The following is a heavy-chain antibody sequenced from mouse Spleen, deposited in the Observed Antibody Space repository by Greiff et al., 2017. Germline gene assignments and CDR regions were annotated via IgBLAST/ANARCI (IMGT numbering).Heavy chain of an antibody. CDR2: IYPGNGDT. CDR3: AREAYYGNSFAY. CDR1: GYTFTSYN. V-gene: IGHV1-12*01. Sequence: QVQLKQPGAELVKPGASVKMSCKASGYTFTSYNMHWVKQTPGQGLEWIGAIYPGNGDTSYNQKFKGKATLTADKSSSTAYMQLSSLTSEDSAVYYCAREAYYGNSFAYWGQGTLVTVSA. J-gene: IGHJ3*01. D-gene: IGHD2-10*01.